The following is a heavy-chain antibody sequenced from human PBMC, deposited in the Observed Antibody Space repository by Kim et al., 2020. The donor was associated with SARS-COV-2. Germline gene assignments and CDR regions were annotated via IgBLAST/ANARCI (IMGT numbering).Heavy chain of an antibody. D-gene: IGHD3-10*01. CDR1: GFTFSSYA. J-gene: IGHJ6*02. CDR2: IYSGGSST. CDR3: AKVNHQEYYYGSGIGGHMDV. V-gene: IGHV3-23*03. Sequence: GGSLRLSCAASGFTFSSYAMSWVRQAPGKGLEWVSVIYSGGSSTYYADSVKGRFTISRDNSKNTLYLQMNSLRAEDTAVYYCAKVNHQEYYYGSGIGGHMDVWGQGTTVTVSS.